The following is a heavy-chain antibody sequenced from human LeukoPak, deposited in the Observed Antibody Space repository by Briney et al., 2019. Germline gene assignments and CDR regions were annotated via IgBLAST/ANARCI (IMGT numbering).Heavy chain of an antibody. CDR3: ARVGSYQAEDI. J-gene: IGHJ3*02. Sequence: SETLSLTCTVSGDSISTYYWSWIRQPLGKGLEWIGYIYYSVSSNYNPSLKSRATISVDTSKKQFSLKLSSVTAADTAVYYCARVGSYQAEDIWGQGKMVTVSS. D-gene: IGHD3-10*01. V-gene: IGHV4-59*01. CDR1: GDSISTYY. CDR2: IYYSVSS.